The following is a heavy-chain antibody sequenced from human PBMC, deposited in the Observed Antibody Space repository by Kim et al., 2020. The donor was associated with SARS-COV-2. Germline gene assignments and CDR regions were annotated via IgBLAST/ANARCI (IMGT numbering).Heavy chain of an antibody. Sequence: SETLSLTCAVYGGSFSGYYWSWIRQPPGKGLEWIGEINHSGSTNYNPSLKSRVTISVDTSKNQFSLKLSSVTAADTAVYYCARGRTWIQLWFPGLDYYYYGMDVWGQGTTVTVSS. CDR3: ARGRTWIQLWFPGLDYYYYGMDV. V-gene: IGHV4-34*01. J-gene: IGHJ6*02. D-gene: IGHD5-18*01. CDR1: GGSFSGYY. CDR2: INHSGST.